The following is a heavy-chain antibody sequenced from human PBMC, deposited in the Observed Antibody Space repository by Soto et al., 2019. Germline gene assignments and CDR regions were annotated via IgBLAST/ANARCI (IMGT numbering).Heavy chain of an antibody. V-gene: IGHV1-18*01. J-gene: IGHJ4*02. Sequence: QVHLVQSGAEVTKPGSSVRVSCKTSGYTFSNYAISWVRQAPGQGLEWMGWINTGSGYTNYAHDRVTMTKDASTYTAYLEVTSMISDDTDMYYCERDRGYTGRSDADYWGQGILVTVSS. CDR2: INTGSGYT. CDR3: ERDRGYTGRSDADY. CDR1: GYTFSNYA. D-gene: IGHD5-12*01.